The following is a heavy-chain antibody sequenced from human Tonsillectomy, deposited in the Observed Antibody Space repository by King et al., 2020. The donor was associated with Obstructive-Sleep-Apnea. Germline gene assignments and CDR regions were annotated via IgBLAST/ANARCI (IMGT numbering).Heavy chain of an antibody. D-gene: IGHD3-22*01. J-gene: IGHJ6*02. CDR2: IRNGGAGA. Sequence: QLVESGGGLVQPGGSLRLSCAASGFTFRSYAMSWVRQAPGMGLEWVSAIRNGGAGAYYADSVKGRFTISRDNSKNTLYLQMNSLRAEDTAVYYCAKGPARGYFDYYGLDVWGPGTTVIVSS. CDR1: GFTFRSYA. V-gene: IGHV3-23*04. CDR3: AKGPARGYFDYYGLDV.